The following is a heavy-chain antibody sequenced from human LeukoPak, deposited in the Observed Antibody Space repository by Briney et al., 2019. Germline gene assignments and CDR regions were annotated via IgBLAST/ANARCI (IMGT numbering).Heavy chain of an antibody. Sequence: GGSLRLSCAASGFTFSSYGMHWVRQAPGKGLEWVAFIRYDGSNKYYADSVKGRFTISRDNSKNTLYLQMNSLRAEDTAVYYCAKDWYYYDSSGYHGGYLFDYWGQGTLVTVSS. CDR3: AKDWYYYDSSGYHGGYLFDY. V-gene: IGHV3-30*02. CDR2: IRYDGSNK. J-gene: IGHJ4*02. CDR1: GFTFSSYG. D-gene: IGHD3-22*01.